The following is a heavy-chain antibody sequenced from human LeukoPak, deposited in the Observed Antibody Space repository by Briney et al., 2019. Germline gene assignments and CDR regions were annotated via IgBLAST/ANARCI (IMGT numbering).Heavy chain of an antibody. CDR3: ATDLGLTMIRGVLVS. V-gene: IGHV3-15*01. CDR2: IKSKGDGETT. D-gene: IGHD3-10*01. Sequence: PGGSQRLSCAASGFTFTNAWMSWVRQAPGKGLEWVGRIKSKGDGETTDYTAPVKGRFTMSRDDSKATLYLQMNYVIVEDTAVYFCATDLGLTMIRGVLVSWGQGALVSVSP. J-gene: IGHJ4*02. CDR1: GFTFTNAW.